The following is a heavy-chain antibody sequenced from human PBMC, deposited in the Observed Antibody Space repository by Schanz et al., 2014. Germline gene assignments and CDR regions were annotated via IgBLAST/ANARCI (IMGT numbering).Heavy chain of an antibody. CDR3: ASSGAGYSSSWDFDY. CDR1: GYAFSDYG. J-gene: IGHJ4*02. D-gene: IGHD6-13*01. V-gene: IGHV1-18*01. CDR2: ISGSNGNT. Sequence: QVQLEQSGAEVKKPGASVKVSCKTSGYAFSDYGLSWVRQAPGQGLEWLGWISGSNGNTNYTQKFQGRVTMTIDPYTSTAYMDLRSLRSDDTAVYYCASSGAGYSSSWDFDYWGQGTLVTVSS.